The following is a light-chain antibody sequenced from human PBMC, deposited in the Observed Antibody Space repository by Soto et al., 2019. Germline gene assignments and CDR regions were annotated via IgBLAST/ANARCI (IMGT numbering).Light chain of an antibody. Sequence: DIQMPQSPSTLSASVGDRVTITCRASRSVSTSLAWYQKKPGKSPKRLIFDASSLERGVPSRFSGSGSGTEFTLTISSLQPDDFATYYCQQYNSYSWTFGQGTKVDNK. J-gene: IGKJ1*01. CDR1: RSVSTS. CDR3: QQYNSYSWT. CDR2: DAS. V-gene: IGKV1-5*01.